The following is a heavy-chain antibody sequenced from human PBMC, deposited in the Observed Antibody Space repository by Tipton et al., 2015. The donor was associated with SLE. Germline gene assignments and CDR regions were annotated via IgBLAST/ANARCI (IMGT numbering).Heavy chain of an antibody. D-gene: IGHD6-19*01. V-gene: IGHV4-4*09. CDR1: GDSISINY. J-gene: IGHJ3*02. Sequence: TLSLTCTVSGDSISINYWSWIRQPPGKRLEWIGYIDSSENTNYNPSLKSRVAMSLQTSKNQFSLKLSSVIAADTAVYYCARPYDSGWHVAHDIWGQGRMVTVSS. CDR3: ARPYDSGWHVAHDI. CDR2: IDSSENT.